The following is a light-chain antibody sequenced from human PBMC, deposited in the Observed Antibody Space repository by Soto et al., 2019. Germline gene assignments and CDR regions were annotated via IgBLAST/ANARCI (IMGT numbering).Light chain of an antibody. Sequence: EIVLTQSPATLSLSPGDTATLSCRASQSVSSYLAWYQQKPGQAPSLLIYDASNRATGIPARFSGSGSGTDFTLTIGSLEPEDFAVYYCQQRSNWPRTFGQGTKVEIK. CDR3: QQRSNWPRT. J-gene: IGKJ2*01. CDR1: QSVSSY. CDR2: DAS. V-gene: IGKV3-11*01.